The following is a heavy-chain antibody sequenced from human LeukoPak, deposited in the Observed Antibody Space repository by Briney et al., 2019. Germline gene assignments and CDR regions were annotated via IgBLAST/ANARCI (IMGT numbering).Heavy chain of an antibody. D-gene: IGHD5-18*01. V-gene: IGHV4-59*01. CDR2: INYSGST. CDR3: ARAIMDSYGYPGHFDY. Sequence: SETLSLTCTVSGGSISSYYWSWIRQPPGKGLEWIGYINYSGSTNYNPSLKSRVTISVDTSKNQFSLKLSSVTAADTAVYYCARAIMDSYGYPGHFDYWGQGTLVTVSS. CDR1: GGSISSYY. J-gene: IGHJ4*02.